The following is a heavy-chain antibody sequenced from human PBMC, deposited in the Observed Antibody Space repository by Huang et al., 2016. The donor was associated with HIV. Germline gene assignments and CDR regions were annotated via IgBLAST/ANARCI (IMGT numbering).Heavy chain of an antibody. CDR3: AREVMTSFGGPFDP. Sequence: QVQLYQWGAGLLRPSETLSLTCAVYRGSLSGYYWSWIRQSPEKGLEWIGEINYSGTINYNPFLKSRVTISVDPSKKQLSLKLKSVTAADTAVYYCAREVMTSFGGPFDPWGQGTLVAVSS. CDR2: INYSGTI. D-gene: IGHD3-16*01. J-gene: IGHJ5*02. CDR1: RGSLSGYY. V-gene: IGHV4-34*01.